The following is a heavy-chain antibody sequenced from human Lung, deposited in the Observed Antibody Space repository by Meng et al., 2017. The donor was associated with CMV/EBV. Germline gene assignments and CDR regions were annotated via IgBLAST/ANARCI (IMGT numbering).Heavy chain of an antibody. J-gene: IGHJ6*02. D-gene: IGHD2-15*01. CDR2: ISSSSSYI. CDR1: GFTFSSYS. V-gene: IGHV3-21*01. Sequence: ETLSLTCAASGFTFSSYSMNWVRQAPGKGLEWVSSISSSSSYIYYADSVKGRFTISRDNAKNSLYLQMNSLRAEDTAVYYCARDPEVVVAATRVYYGMDVWGQGXTVTVSS. CDR3: ARDPEVVVAATRVYYGMDV.